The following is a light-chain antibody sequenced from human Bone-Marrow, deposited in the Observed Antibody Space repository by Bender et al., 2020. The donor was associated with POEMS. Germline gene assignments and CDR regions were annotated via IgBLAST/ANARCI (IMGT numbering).Light chain of an antibody. CDR3: QVWDSSGDLYV. CDR1: NIGTRS. CDR2: QDS. J-gene: IGLJ1*01. V-gene: IGLV3-21*02. Sequence: SYDLTQPPSVSVAPGQTAGITCVGNNIGTRSVNWYQQKPGQAPVLVVYQDSGRPSGIPERFSGSNSGNTATLTISSVEAGDEADYFCQVWDSSGDLYVFATGTKVSVL.